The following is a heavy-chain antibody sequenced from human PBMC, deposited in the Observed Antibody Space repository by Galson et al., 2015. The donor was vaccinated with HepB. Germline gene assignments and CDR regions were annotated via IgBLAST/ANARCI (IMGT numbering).Heavy chain of an antibody. CDR1: GFAFSTYA. CDR3: ARDPFAYSGGH. D-gene: IGHD2-15*01. J-gene: IGHJ4*02. Sequence: SLRLSCAASGFAFSTYAMSWVRQAPGTGLEWVSALSGNGYKTYYADSVRGRFTISRDKSKNTLYLQMSSLRAEDTAVYCCARDPFAYSGGHWGQGTLVTVSS. V-gene: IGHV3-23*01. CDR2: LSGNGYKT.